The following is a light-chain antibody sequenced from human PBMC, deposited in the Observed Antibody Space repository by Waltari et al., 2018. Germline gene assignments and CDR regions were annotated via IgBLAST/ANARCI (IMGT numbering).Light chain of an antibody. V-gene: IGLV2-23*02. Sequence: QSALTQPASVSGSPGQSITISCTGTRSDVGGYNSVPSYQHHPSKAPNLMIYDVTKLPSWVSNRFSGSKSGNTASLTISGLQGEDEADYFCCSHAGSTSVVFGGGTKVTVL. CDR3: CSHAGSTSVV. CDR1: RSDVGGYNS. J-gene: IGLJ2*01. CDR2: DVT.